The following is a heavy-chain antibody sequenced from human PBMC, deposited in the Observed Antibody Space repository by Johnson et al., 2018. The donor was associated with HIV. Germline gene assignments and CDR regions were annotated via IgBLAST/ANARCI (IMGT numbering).Heavy chain of an antibody. CDR2: ISYDGSNK. Sequence: QMLLVESGGGVVQPGRSLRLSCAASGFVFSSYAMHLVRQAPGKGLEWVALISYDGSNKNYADSVKGRFTISRDNSKNTLYLQMNSLRAEDTAVYYCARDLRVVVAAPIGVATSHVFDIWGQGTMVTVSS. CDR3: ARDLRVVVAAPIGVATSHVFDI. D-gene: IGHD2-15*01. CDR1: GFVFSSYA. V-gene: IGHV3-30-3*01. J-gene: IGHJ3*02.